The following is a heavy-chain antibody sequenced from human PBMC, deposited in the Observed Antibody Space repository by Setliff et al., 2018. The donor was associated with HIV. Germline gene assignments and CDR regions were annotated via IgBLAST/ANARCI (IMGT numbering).Heavy chain of an antibody. CDR3: ARDQGGYFDF. CDR2: ISYNGNT. J-gene: IGHJ4*02. Sequence: SETLSLTCNVSDGSISSGFQYWGWVRQSPGEGLEWIGTISYNGNTEYSPSLKSRLTLSVETSKNQFSLKLTSVTAADTAVYYCARDQGGYFDFWGQGTLVTVSS. D-gene: IGHD3-16*01. V-gene: IGHV4-39*07. CDR1: DGSISSGFQY.